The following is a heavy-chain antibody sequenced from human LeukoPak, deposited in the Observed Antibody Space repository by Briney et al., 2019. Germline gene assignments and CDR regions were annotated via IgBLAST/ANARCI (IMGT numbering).Heavy chain of an antibody. J-gene: IGHJ4*02. V-gene: IGHV3-48*03. CDR2: MSRGGITI. Sequence: GGSLRLSCAAPGFNFSNYEMNWIRQAPGRGLEWISAMSRGGITIYYADSVKGRFTISRDDARSAVFLQMTSLRPDDTAIYYCVSTGFDDYWGQGALVTVSS. CDR1: GFNFSNYE. D-gene: IGHD5-12*01. CDR3: VSTGFDDY.